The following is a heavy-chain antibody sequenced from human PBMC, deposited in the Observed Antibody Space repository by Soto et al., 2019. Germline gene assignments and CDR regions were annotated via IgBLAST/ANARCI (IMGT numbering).Heavy chain of an antibody. J-gene: IGHJ6*02. CDR1: GYTLISHG. D-gene: IGHD2-15*01. CDR2: ISGKNGNT. V-gene: IGHV1-18*04. Sequence: VQLVQSGVEVKKPGASVKVSCKASGYTLISHGISWGRQAPGQGLEWMGWISGKNGNTNYAQKLQGRVTLTTDTSTSTAYMELRSLRSDDTAVYYCARVSSSIVVVPDYGMDVWGQGTTVTVSS. CDR3: ARVSSSIVVVPDYGMDV.